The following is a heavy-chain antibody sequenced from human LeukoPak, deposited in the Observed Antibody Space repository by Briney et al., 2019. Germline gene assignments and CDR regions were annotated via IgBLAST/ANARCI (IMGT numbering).Heavy chain of an antibody. V-gene: IGHV3-30*02. D-gene: IGHD6-6*01. Sequence: GGSLRLSCAASGFTFSNYGMHWVRQAPGKGLEWVAFIRYDGSNKYYADSVKGRFTISRDNSKNTLYLQINSLRDEDTAVFYCAKDYAGYSTSSPPGTFDYWGQGTLVTVSS. J-gene: IGHJ4*02. CDR1: GFTFSNYG. CDR3: AKDYAGYSTSSPPGTFDY. CDR2: IRYDGSNK.